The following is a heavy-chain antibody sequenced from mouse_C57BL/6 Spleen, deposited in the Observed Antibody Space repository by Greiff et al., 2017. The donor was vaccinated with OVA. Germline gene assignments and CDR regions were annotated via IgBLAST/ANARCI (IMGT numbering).Heavy chain of an antibody. CDR1: GYTFTSYG. CDR3: ARGEDDGYYNYYAMDY. CDR2: IYPRSGNT. D-gene: IGHD2-3*01. V-gene: IGHV1-81*01. Sequence: QVQLKESGAELARPGASVKLSCKASGYTFTSYGISWVKQRTGQGLEWIGEIYPRSGNTYYNEKFKGKATLTADKSSSTAYMELRSLTSEDSAVYFCARGEDDGYYNYYAMDYWGQGTSVTVSS. J-gene: IGHJ4*01.